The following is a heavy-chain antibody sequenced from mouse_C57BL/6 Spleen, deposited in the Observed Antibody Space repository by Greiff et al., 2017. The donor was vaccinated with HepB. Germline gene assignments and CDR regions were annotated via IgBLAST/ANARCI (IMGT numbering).Heavy chain of an antibody. Sequence: QVQLQQSGPELVKPGASVKISCKASGYSFTSYYIHWVKQRPGQGLEWIGWIYPGSGNTKYNEKFKGKATLTADTSSSTAYMQLSSLTSEDSAVYYCARSGYLYAMDYWGQGTSVTVSS. J-gene: IGHJ4*01. CDR1: GYSFTSYY. CDR2: IYPGSGNT. V-gene: IGHV1-66*01. D-gene: IGHD2-2*01. CDR3: ARSGYLYAMDY.